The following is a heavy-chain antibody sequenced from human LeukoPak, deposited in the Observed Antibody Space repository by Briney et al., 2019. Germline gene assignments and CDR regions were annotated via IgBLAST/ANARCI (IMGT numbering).Heavy chain of an antibody. Sequence: ASVKVSCKASGYTFTGYYMHWVRQAPGRGLEWMGWINPNSGGTNYAQKFQGRVTMTRDTSISTAYMELSRLRSDDTAVYYCARDPHYYGPIRYWGQGTLVTVSS. V-gene: IGHV1-2*02. CDR1: GYTFTGYY. D-gene: IGHD3-10*01. CDR2: INPNSGGT. J-gene: IGHJ4*02. CDR3: ARDPHYYGPIRY.